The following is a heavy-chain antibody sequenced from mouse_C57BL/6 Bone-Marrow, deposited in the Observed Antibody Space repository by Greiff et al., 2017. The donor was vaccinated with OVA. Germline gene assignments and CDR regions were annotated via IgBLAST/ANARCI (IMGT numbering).Heavy chain of an antibody. V-gene: IGHV1-5*01. J-gene: IGHJ1*03. Sequence: VQLQQSGPVLARPGASVKKSCKTSGYTFTSYWLHWVKQRPGQGLEWIGDLSPGNSDTSNNQQFKGKAQMTAVPSASTAYMWLSRLTNEDSAVYYCTRRWYYGSSYGWYFDVWGTGTTVTGSS. D-gene: IGHD1-1*01. CDR3: TRRWYYGSSYGWYFDV. CDR1: GYTFTSYW. CDR2: LSPGNSDT.